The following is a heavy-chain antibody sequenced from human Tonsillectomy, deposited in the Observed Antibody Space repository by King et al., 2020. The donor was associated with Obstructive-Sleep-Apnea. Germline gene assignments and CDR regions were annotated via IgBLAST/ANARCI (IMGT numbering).Heavy chain of an antibody. CDR1: GFTFDDYT. CDR2: ISWDGDST. CDR3: AKDQNREWTGYFDY. Sequence: QLVQSGGVVVQPGGSLRLSCAASGFTFDDYTMHWVRQAPGKGLEWFSLISWDGDSTYYADSVKGRFTISRDNSKNSLYLQMNSLRTEDTALYYCAKDQNREWTGYFDYWGQGTLVTVSS. V-gene: IGHV3-43*01. D-gene: IGHD3-3*01. J-gene: IGHJ4*02.